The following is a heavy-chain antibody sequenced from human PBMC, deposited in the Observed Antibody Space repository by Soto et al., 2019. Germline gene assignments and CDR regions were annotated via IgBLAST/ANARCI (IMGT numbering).Heavy chain of an antibody. J-gene: IGHJ5*02. CDR3: ARGAEMSTLTKWFDP. CDR1: GFTFSDYY. CDR2: ISNTGTSI. Sequence: HAQLVESGGGLVKPGGSLRLSCAASGFTFSDYYMSWFRQAPGKGLEWVSYISNTGTSIYYADSVEGRFTISRDNAKNSLFLQMNSLRAEDTAVYYCARGAEMSTLTKWFDPWGQGTLVTVSS. D-gene: IGHD1-1*01. V-gene: IGHV3-11*01.